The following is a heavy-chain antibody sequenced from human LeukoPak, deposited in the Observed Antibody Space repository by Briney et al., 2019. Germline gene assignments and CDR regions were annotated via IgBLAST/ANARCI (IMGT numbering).Heavy chain of an antibody. V-gene: IGHV3-53*01. CDR3: ARVRYDRSGYFYGMDV. CDR2: IYTDGTT. Sequence: GGSLRLSCAASGFIVTNNYMNWVRQAPGKGLEWVSVIYTDGTTRCADSVKGRFTISRDNSKDMLYLQMNSLRVEDTAIYHCARVRYDRSGYFYGMDVWGQGTTVTVSS. J-gene: IGHJ6*02. D-gene: IGHD3-22*01. CDR1: GFIVTNNY.